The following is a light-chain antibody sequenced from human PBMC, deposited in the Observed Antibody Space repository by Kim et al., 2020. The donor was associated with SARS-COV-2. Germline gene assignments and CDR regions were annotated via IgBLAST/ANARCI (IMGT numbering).Light chain of an antibody. CDR1: SSDIAIYDY. V-gene: IGLV2-8*01. CDR2: DVT. Sequence: QSALTQPPSASGSPGQSVTISCTGSSSDIAIYDYVSWYQQYPGKAPKLIIYDVTKRPSGVPERFSGSKSANTASLTVSGLQAEDEADYYCSSYAGSYNGVFGGGTQLTVL. J-gene: IGLJ2*01. CDR3: SSYAGSYNGV.